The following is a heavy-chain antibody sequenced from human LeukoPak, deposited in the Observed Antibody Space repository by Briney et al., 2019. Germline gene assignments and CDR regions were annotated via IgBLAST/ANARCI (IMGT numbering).Heavy chain of an antibody. CDR3: AVEGSYYDFWSGAFDP. J-gene: IGHJ5*02. Sequence: PGGSLRLSCAASGFTFSSYAMSWVRQAPGKGLEWVSAISGSGGSTYYADSVKGRFTISRDNSKNTLYLQMNSLRAEDTAVYYCAVEGSYYDFWSGAFDPWGQRTLVTVSS. D-gene: IGHD3-3*01. CDR1: GFTFSSYA. V-gene: IGHV3-23*01. CDR2: ISGSGGST.